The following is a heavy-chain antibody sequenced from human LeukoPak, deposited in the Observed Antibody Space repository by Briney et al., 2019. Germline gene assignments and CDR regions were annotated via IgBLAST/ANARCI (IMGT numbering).Heavy chain of an antibody. CDR2: INTNGNST. J-gene: IGHJ3*02. V-gene: IGHV3-74*01. D-gene: IGHD6-19*01. Sequence: PGGSLRLSCAASEFTFSNYWMHWVRQAPGEGLLWVSRINTNGNSTRYVDSVTGRFTISRDNAKNTLYLQMNSLRAEDTAVYYCAREGWGSLYAFDIWGQGTTVTVSS. CDR3: AREGWGSLYAFDI. CDR1: EFTFSNYW.